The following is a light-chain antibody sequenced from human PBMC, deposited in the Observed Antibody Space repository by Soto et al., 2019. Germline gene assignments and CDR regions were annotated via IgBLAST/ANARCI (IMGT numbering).Light chain of an antibody. V-gene: IGLV2-14*01. CDR1: SSDVGGYNY. J-gene: IGLJ3*02. Sequence: QSALTQPASVSGSPGQSITISCTGTSSDVGGYNYVSWYQQHPGKAPKLMIYEVSNRPSGVSNRFSGSKSGNTASLTISGLQAEDEADYYCSPYTSSSTRVFRGGTKLTVL. CDR2: EVS. CDR3: SPYTSSSTRV.